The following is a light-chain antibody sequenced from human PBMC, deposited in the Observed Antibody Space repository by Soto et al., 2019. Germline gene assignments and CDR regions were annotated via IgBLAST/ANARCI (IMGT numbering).Light chain of an antibody. V-gene: IGKV2-28*01. CDR3: MQALQTPPWT. J-gene: IGKJ1*01. CDR2: LGS. CDR1: QSLLHSNGYNY. Sequence: DFVMTQSPLSLPVTPGEPASISCRSSQSLLHSNGYNYLDCYLQKPGQSPQLLISLGSNRSSGVPDRFSGSGSGTDFTLKISRVEAEDVGVYYCMQALQTPPWTFGQGTQVDIK.